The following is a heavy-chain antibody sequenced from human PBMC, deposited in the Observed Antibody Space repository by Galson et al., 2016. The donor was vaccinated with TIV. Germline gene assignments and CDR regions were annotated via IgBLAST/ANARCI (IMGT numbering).Heavy chain of an antibody. D-gene: IGHD3-16*01. CDR3: ARAVTGGYVDV. J-gene: IGHJ6*04. V-gene: IGHV1-2*02. CDR1: GDTFSGYY. CDR2: INPKSGST. Sequence: SVKVSCKASGDTFSGYYIYWVRQAPGQGLEWMGWINPKSGSTKYAQRLQGRVTMTRDTSISTAYMEVSWLRPDDTAVFYCARAVTGGYVDVWGKGTTVTVSS.